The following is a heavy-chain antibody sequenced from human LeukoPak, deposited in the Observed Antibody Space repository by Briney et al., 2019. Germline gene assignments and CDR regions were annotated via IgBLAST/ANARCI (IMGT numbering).Heavy chain of an antibody. V-gene: IGHV3-23*01. Sequence: GSLRLSCGASGFIFRSYAMSWVRQAPGEGLEWVSGISDNGGGRYYADSVKGRFTISRDNAKNSLYLQMNSLRAEDTAVYYCARSADSSGYFREITLYYFDYWGQGTLVAVSS. CDR3: ARSADSSGYFREITLYYFDY. D-gene: IGHD3-22*01. CDR1: GFIFRSYA. CDR2: ISDNGGGR. J-gene: IGHJ4*02.